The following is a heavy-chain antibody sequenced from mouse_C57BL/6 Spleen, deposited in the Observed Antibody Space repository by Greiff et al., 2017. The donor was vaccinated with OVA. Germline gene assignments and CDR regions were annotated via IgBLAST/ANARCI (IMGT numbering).Heavy chain of an antibody. D-gene: IGHD1-1*01. Sequence: QVQLQQPGAELVMPGASVKLSCKASGYTFTSYWMHWVKQRPGQGLEWIGEIDPSDSYTNYNQKFKGKSTLTVDKSSSTAYRQISSRTSEDSAVDYCARLDYGSSSFDYWGQGTTLTVSS. CDR3: ARLDYGSSSFDY. J-gene: IGHJ2*01. CDR2: IDPSDSYT. CDR1: GYTFTSYW. V-gene: IGHV1-69*01.